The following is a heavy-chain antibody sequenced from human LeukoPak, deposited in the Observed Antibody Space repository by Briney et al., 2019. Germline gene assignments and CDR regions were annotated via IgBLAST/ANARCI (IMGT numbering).Heavy chain of an antibody. CDR3: ARDRLLGTLYYFDY. V-gene: IGHV3-30-3*01. CDR1: GFTFSSYA. J-gene: IGHJ4*02. D-gene: IGHD7-27*01. CDR2: ISYDGSNK. Sequence: GGSLRLSCAASGFTFSSYAMSWVRQAPGKGLEWVAVISYDGSNKYYADSVKGRFTISRDNSKNTLYLQMNSLRAEDTAVYYCARDRLLGTLYYFDYWGQGTLVTVSS.